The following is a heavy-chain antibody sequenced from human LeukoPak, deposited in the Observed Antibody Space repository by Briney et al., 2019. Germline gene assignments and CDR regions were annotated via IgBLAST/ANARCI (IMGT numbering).Heavy chain of an antibody. Sequence: SETLSLTCTVSGGSISSSSYYWGWIRQPPGKGLEWIGEINHSGSTNYNPSLKSRVTISVDTSKNQFSLKLSSVTAADTAVYYCARSWGRRNWFDPWGQGTLVTVSS. CDR1: GGSISSSSYY. V-gene: IGHV4-39*07. CDR3: ARSWGRRNWFDP. D-gene: IGHD3-16*01. CDR2: INHSGST. J-gene: IGHJ5*02.